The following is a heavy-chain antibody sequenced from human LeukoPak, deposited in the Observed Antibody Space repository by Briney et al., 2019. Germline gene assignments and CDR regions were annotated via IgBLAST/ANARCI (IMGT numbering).Heavy chain of an antibody. CDR1: GVSISSSSYY. D-gene: IGHD1-26*01. Sequence: SETLSLTCTVSGVSISSSSYYWGWIRQPPGKGLEWIGSIYYSGSTYYNPSLKSRVTISVDTSKNQFSLKLSSVTAADTAVYYCARRVHSGSYSFDYWGRGTLVTVSS. CDR3: ARRVHSGSYSFDY. CDR2: IYYSGST. V-gene: IGHV4-39*01. J-gene: IGHJ4*02.